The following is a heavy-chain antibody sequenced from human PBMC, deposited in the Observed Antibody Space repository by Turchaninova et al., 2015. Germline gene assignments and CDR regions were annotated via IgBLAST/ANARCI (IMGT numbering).Heavy chain of an antibody. V-gene: IGHV4-59*01. CDR1: GASIRSDY. CDR2: IYYDGST. D-gene: IGHD4-17*01. Sequence: QVRLQESGPGLVKPSETLSLTCTVSGASIRSDYWSWIRQSPGKGLEWIGHIYYDGSTKNNPPLRSRVTMSVDTSKNQFFLELTSVTAADTAVYYCARDVRSTLYKPRVTITKTFFDHWGQGTLVTVSS. CDR3: ARDVRSTLYKPRVTITKTFFDH. J-gene: IGHJ4*02.